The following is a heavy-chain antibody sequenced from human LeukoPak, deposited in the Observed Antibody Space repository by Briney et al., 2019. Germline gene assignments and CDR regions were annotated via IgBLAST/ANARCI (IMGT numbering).Heavy chain of an antibody. Sequence: SVKVSCKASGGTFSSYAISWVRQAPGQGLEWMGRIIPIFGTANYAQKLQGRVTITADESTSTAYMELSSLRSEDTAVYYCARGGGSPNWFDPWGQGTLVTVSS. V-gene: IGHV1-69*13. J-gene: IGHJ5*02. CDR1: GGTFSSYA. CDR3: ARGGGSPNWFDP. CDR2: IIPIFGTA. D-gene: IGHD3-16*01.